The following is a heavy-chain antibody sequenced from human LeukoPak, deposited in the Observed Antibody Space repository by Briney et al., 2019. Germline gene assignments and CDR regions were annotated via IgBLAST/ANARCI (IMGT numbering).Heavy chain of an antibody. CDR1: GGTFSSYA. CDR2: IIPIFGTA. Sequence: ASVKVSCKASGGTFSSYAISWVRQAPGQGLEWMGGIIPIFGTANYAQKFQGRVTITADESTSTAYMELSSLRSEDTAVYYCARENSGYDLMAAAGPYFDYWGQGTLVTVSS. J-gene: IGHJ4*02. V-gene: IGHV1-69*13. D-gene: IGHD5-12*01. CDR3: ARENSGYDLMAAAGPYFDY.